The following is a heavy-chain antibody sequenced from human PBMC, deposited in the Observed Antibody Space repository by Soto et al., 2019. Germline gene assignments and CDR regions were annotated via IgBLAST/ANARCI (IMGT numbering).Heavy chain of an antibody. CDR1: GDSISSSSYY. D-gene: IGHD5-12*01. CDR3: ARRLVATETFDY. J-gene: IGHJ4*02. Sequence: SETLSLTCTVSGDSISSSSYYWGWFRQPPGKGLEWIGNIYYSGTAYYTPSLKSRVAISVDTSKNQFSLTVTSVTAADTAVYCCARRLVATETFDYWGQGTLVTVSS. CDR2: IYYSGTA. V-gene: IGHV4-39*01.